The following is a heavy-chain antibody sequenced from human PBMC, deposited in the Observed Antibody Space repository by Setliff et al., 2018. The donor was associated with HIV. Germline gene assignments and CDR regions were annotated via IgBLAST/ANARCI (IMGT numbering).Heavy chain of an antibody. Sequence: EPLSLTCTVSGGSISSSSYYWGWIRQPPGKGLEWIGSIYYSGSTYYNPSLKSRVTISVDTSKNQFSLKLSSVTAADTAVYYCASPTSDLYSGSPEWGQGTLVTVSS. CDR1: GGSISSSSYY. J-gene: IGHJ4*02. CDR3: ASPTSDLYSGSPE. V-gene: IGHV4-39*01. CDR2: IYYSGST. D-gene: IGHD1-26*01.